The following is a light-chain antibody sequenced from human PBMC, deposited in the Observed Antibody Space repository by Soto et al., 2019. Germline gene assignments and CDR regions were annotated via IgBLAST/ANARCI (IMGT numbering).Light chain of an antibody. Sequence: DNQMTQSPSSVSASVGDRVTISCRASQDVRSWLAGYQQKPGKAPNLLIYDASTLPSAVPSGFSGSASGTDFALTIRRLQQEYFASYYSQQANGHPWTFGQGTKVEIK. CDR3: QQANGHPWT. CDR1: QDVRSW. CDR2: DAS. V-gene: IGKV1-12*02. J-gene: IGKJ1*01.